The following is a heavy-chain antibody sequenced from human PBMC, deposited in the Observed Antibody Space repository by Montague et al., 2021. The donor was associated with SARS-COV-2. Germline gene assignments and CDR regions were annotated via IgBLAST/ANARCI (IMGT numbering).Heavy chain of an antibody. D-gene: IGHD3-22*01. CDR2: INNSGST. Sequence: SETLSLTCAVYGGSFSGHHWSWTRQPPGKGLEWIGEINNSGSTNYNPSLKSRVTISVDTSKNQFSLKLHSVTAADTAVYYCARGRIEVSMIVVVLTGASYYMDVWGKGTTVTVSS. J-gene: IGHJ6*03. CDR3: ARGRIEVSMIVVVLTGASYYMDV. CDR1: GGSFSGHH. V-gene: IGHV4-34*01.